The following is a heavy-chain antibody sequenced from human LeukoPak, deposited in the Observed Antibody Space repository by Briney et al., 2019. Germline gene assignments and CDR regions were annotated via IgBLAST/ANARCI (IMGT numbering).Heavy chain of an antibody. CDR3: AKDRSWSVTRLFDY. D-gene: IGHD4-17*01. Sequence: HSGGSLRLSCAASEFGFSSYAMSWVRQAPGKGLEWVSALSGSGGSTYYADSVKGRFTISRDNSKNTVYMQMNSLRAEDTAVYYCAKDRSWSVTRLFDYWGQGTLVTVSS. CDR1: EFGFSSYA. CDR2: LSGSGGST. J-gene: IGHJ4*02. V-gene: IGHV3-23*01.